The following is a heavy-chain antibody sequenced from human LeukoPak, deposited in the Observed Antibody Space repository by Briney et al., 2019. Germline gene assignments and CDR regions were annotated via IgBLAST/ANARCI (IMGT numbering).Heavy chain of an antibody. CDR1: SGSISSYY. Sequence: PSETLSLTCTVSSGSISSYYWSWIRQPPGKGLEWIGCVYYSGSANYNPSLKSRVTIPVDTSKNQFPLKLSSVTAADTAVYYCARHEKLGQFDYWGQGTLVTVSS. CDR2: VYYSGSA. CDR3: ARHEKLGQFDY. J-gene: IGHJ4*02. V-gene: IGHV4-59*08. D-gene: IGHD3-10*01.